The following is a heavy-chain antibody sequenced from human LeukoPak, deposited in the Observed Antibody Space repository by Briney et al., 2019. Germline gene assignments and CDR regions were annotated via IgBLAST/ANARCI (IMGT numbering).Heavy chain of an antibody. CDR2: ISAYNGNT. CDR3: ARLPIAVAGLYYFDY. CDR1: GYTFTRYG. J-gene: IGHJ4*02. D-gene: IGHD6-19*01. V-gene: IGHV1-18*01. Sequence: ASVKVSCKASGYTFTRYGISWVRQAPGHRGRWLGWISAYNGNTNYAQKLQGRVTMTTDTSTSTAYMELRSLRSDDTAVYYCARLPIAVAGLYYFDYWGQGTLVTVSS.